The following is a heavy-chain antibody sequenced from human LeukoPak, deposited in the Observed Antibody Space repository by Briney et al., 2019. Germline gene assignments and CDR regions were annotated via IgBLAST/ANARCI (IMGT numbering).Heavy chain of an antibody. J-gene: IGHJ6*03. V-gene: IGHV4-61*02. Sequence: SETLSLTCTVSGGSVSSSDYYWSWIRQPAGKGLEWIGRIYTSGSTNYNPSLKSRVTISVDTSKNQFSLKLSSVTAADTAVYYCARGPYYYYYMDVWGRGTTVTVSS. CDR3: ARGPYYYYYMDV. CDR1: GGSVSSSDYY. CDR2: IYTSGST.